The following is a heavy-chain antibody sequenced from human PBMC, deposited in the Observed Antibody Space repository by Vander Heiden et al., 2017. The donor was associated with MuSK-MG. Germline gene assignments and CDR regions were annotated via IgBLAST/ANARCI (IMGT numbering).Heavy chain of an antibody. CDR2: IYYSGST. Sequence: VQPQESGPGLVTPSQTLSITCHVPGGSISSGNYYWSWIRQQPGKGLECIGYIYYSGSTYYNPSLKSRVTISVDTSKNQFSLKLSSVTAADTAVYYCARAGRTSRAGYYYMDVCGKGTTVTVSS. CDR3: ARAGRTSRAGYYYMDV. J-gene: IGHJ6*03. D-gene: IGHD2-2*01. CDR1: GGSISSGNYY. V-gene: IGHV4-31*03.